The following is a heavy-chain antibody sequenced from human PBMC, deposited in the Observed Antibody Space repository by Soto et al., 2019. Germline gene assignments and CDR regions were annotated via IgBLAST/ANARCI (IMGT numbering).Heavy chain of an antibody. J-gene: IGHJ3*02. D-gene: IGHD3-22*01. Sequence: QVQLVQSGAEVKKPGASVKVSCKASGYIFTTYGISWVRQAPGQGLEWMGWISANNGNTYYAQKFQGRVIMTTDTPTRTIYMELRSLRSDDTVVYYCARVLQFYSESSGYRDVFDICGQGTMVTVSS. CDR1: GYIFTTYG. V-gene: IGHV1-18*01. CDR2: ISANNGNT. CDR3: ARVLQFYSESSGYRDVFDI.